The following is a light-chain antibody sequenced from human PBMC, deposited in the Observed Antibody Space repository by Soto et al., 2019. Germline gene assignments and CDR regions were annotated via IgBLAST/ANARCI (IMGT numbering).Light chain of an antibody. V-gene: IGKV3-15*01. CDR2: DAS. Sequence: EIVMTQSSATLSVSPGERATLSCRASQSVSSYLAWYQQKPGQAPRLLIYDASTRATGIPVRFSGSGSGTEFTLTISSLQSEDFGVYYCQQNKDWPGTFGQGTKGDIK. J-gene: IGKJ1*01. CDR1: QSVSSY. CDR3: QQNKDWPGT.